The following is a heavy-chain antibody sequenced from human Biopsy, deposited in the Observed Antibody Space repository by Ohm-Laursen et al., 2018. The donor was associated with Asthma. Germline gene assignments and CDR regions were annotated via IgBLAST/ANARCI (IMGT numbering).Heavy chain of an antibody. V-gene: IGHV4-31*03. CDR1: GGSINIGDYY. D-gene: IGHD4-17*01. Sequence: SQTLSLTCTVSGGSINIGDYYWSWVRQLPVKGLEWIGYIYYSGSTYYNPSLKSRVSISLDTSKNQFSLSLTPVTAADTAVYYCARTTYGDDGFDPWGQGTLVTVSS. CDR3: ARTTYGDDGFDP. CDR2: IYYSGST. J-gene: IGHJ5*02.